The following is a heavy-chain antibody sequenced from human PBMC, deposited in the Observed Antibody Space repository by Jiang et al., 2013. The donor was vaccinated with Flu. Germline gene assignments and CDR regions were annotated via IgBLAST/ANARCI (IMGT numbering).Heavy chain of an antibody. V-gene: IGHV3-30*18. Sequence: LEWVAVISYDGSNKYYADSVKGRFTISRDNSKNTLYLQMNSLRAEDTAVYYCAKVPSTVTTRAAFDIWGQGTMVTVSS. CDR3: AKVPSTVTTRAAFDI. J-gene: IGHJ3*02. CDR2: ISYDGSNK. D-gene: IGHD4-17*01.